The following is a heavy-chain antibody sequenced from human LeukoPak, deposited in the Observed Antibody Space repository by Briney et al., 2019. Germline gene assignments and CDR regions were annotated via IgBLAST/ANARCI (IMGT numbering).Heavy chain of an antibody. CDR1: GGSFSGYY. V-gene: IGHV4-34*01. D-gene: IGHD3-10*01. Sequence: SETLSLTCAVYGGSFSGYYWSWIRQPPEKGLEWIGEINHSGSTNYNPSLKSRVTISVDTSKNQFSLKLSSVTAADTAVYYCARGSGKYGMDVWGKGTTVTVSS. CDR2: INHSGST. J-gene: IGHJ6*04. CDR3: ARGSGKYGMDV.